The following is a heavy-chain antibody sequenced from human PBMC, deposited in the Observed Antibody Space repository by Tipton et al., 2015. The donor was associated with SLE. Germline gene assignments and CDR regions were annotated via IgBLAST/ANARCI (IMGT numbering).Heavy chain of an antibody. CDR1: VGPLTSGRYY. J-gene: IGHJ3*02. D-gene: IGHD3-22*01. V-gene: IGHV4-61*01. Sequence: TLSLTCTVSVGPLTSGRYYWSWIRQPPGKGLEWIGYIYYSGSTNYNPSLKSRVTISVDTSKNQFSLKLSSVTAADTAVYYCARASRIGDIWGQGTMVTVSS. CDR2: IYYSGST. CDR3: ARASRIGDI.